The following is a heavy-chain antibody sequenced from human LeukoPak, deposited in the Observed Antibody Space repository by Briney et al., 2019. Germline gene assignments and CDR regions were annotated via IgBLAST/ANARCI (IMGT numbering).Heavy chain of an antibody. V-gene: IGHV3-49*04. Sequence: GGSLRLSCAASGFTFSSDAMSWVRQAPGKGLEWVGFIRSKAYGGTTEYAASVKGRFTISRDDSKSIAYLQMNSLKTEDTAVYYCTRVDYYDSSGYPGMGYFDYWGQGTLVTVSS. D-gene: IGHD3-22*01. CDR2: IRSKAYGGTT. CDR1: GFTFSSDA. CDR3: TRVDYYDSSGYPGMGYFDY. J-gene: IGHJ4*02.